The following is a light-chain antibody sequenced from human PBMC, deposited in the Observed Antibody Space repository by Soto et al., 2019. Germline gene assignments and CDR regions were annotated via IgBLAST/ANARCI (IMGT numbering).Light chain of an antibody. CDR1: QSISSW. CDR2: KAS. V-gene: IGKV1-5*03. Sequence: DIQMTQPPSTPSASVGDRVTITCRASQSISSWLAWYQQKPGKAPKLLIYKASSLESGVPSRFSGSGSGTEFTLTISSLQPDDFATYYCQQYNSYSRTFGQGTKVDIK. CDR3: QQYNSYSRT. J-gene: IGKJ1*01.